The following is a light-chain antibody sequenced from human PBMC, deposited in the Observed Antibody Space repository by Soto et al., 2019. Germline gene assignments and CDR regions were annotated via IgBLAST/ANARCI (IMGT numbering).Light chain of an antibody. CDR1: QTVSTS. V-gene: IGKV1-39*01. CDR3: QQSYSSPVT. J-gene: IGKJ5*01. Sequence: DIQMTQSPSSLSASVGDRVTITCRASQTVSTSLNWYQQKPGRAPNLLIYAASSLQSGVPSRFSGRGSGTDFTLIINSLQPEDFATYYCQQSYSSPVTFGPGTRLEI. CDR2: AAS.